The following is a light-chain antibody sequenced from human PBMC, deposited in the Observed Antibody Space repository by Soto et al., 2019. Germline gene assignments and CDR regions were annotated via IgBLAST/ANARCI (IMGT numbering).Light chain of an antibody. V-gene: IGKV3-20*01. CDR3: QQCGSSPWT. CDR2: GIS. J-gene: IGKJ1*01. CDR1: QSVSSSY. Sequence: EIVLTQSPCTLSLSPGERATLSCRASQSVSSSYLAWYQQKPGQAPRLLIYGISTRATGIPTRFSGGGSGTEFTLTISSLQSEDFAVYYCQQCGSSPWTFGQGTKVDIK.